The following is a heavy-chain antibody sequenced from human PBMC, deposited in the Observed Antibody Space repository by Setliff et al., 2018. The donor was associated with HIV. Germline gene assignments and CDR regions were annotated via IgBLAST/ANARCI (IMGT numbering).Heavy chain of an antibody. CDR1: GGSFSGYY. CDR2: INHSGST. CDR3: ARASPLTIFYYDRSYPDY. V-gene: IGHV4-34*01. J-gene: IGHJ4*02. Sequence: PSETLSLTCAVYGGSFSGYYWSWIRQPPGKGLEWIGEINHSGSTNYNPSLKSRVTISVDTSKNQFYLKLSSVTAADTAVYYCARASPLTIFYYDRSYPDYWGQGTLVTVSS. D-gene: IGHD3-22*01.